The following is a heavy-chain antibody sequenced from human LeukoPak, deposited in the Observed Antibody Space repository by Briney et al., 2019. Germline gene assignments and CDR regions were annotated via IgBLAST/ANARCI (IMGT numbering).Heavy chain of an antibody. Sequence: LXXSCTSXXXXXXXXXVSXXRXAXGXXLXXIXXXRSSIYGGTPKAAASVKGRFIFSRDDSKGVAYLRMNSLKTDDTAVYYCSREWGNGNDLRPDSWGQGTLVTVSS. CDR1: XXXXXXXX. CDR3: SREWGNGNDLRPDS. D-gene: IGHD1-1*01. J-gene: IGHJ4*02. CDR2: XRSSIYGGTP. V-gene: IGHV3-49*03.